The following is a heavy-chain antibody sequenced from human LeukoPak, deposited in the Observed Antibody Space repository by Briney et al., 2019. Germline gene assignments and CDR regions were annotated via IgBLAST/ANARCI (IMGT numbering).Heavy chain of an antibody. J-gene: IGHJ6*02. Sequence: SQTLSLTCTVSGGSISSGCYYWSWIRQPAGKGLEWIGRVYTSGSTNYNPSLKSRLTISVDTSKNPFSLKLSSVTAADTAVYYCARASLGESGLSDYYYGMDVWGQGTTVTVSS. CDR1: GGSISSGCYY. D-gene: IGHD3-10*01. CDR3: ARASLGESGLSDYYYGMDV. V-gene: IGHV4-61*02. CDR2: VYTSGST.